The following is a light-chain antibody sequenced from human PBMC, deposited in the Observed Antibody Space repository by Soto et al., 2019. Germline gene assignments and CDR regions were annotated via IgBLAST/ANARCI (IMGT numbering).Light chain of an antibody. CDR1: QTVISTH. CDR3: QQYGGSST. J-gene: IGKJ1*01. CDR2: GAS. V-gene: IGKV3-20*01. Sequence: TQSPGTLSLSPGEGATLSCKASQTVISTHLAWYQQKPGQAPSLLIYGASSRATGVPDRFSGSGSGTDFTLTISRLEPEDYAVYFCQQYGGSSTFGQGTKVDIK.